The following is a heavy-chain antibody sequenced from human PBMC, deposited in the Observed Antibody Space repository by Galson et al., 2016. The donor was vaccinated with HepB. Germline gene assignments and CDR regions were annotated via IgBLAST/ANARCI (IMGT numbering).Heavy chain of an antibody. V-gene: IGHV3-74*01. Sequence: SLRLSCAASGFTFSLYWIHWVRQVPGKGLVWVSRISSDGSSAVYAGCVRGRFTVSRDNAKNTAYLQMSSLSAEDTAVYYCARDHEMTTAQIDYWGQGTLVTVSS. J-gene: IGHJ4*02. CDR2: ISSDGSSA. D-gene: IGHD5-24*01. CDR1: GFTFSLYW. CDR3: ARDHEMTTAQIDY.